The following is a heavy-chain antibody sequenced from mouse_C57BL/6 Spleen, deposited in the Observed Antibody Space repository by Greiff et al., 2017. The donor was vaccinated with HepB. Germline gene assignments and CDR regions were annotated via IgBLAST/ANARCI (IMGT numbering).Heavy chain of an antibody. D-gene: IGHD3-2*02. CDR3: ARHGGRQLRLPYFDY. V-gene: IGHV1-62-2*01. CDR2: FYPGSGSI. CDR1: GYTFTEYT. Sequence: QVQLQQSGAELVKPGASVKLSCKASGYTFTEYTIHWVKQRPGQGLEWIGWFYPGSGSIKYNEKFKDKAPLTADKSSSTVYMERSRLTSEDSAVYFCARHGGRQLRLPYFDYWGQGTTLTVSS. J-gene: IGHJ2*01.